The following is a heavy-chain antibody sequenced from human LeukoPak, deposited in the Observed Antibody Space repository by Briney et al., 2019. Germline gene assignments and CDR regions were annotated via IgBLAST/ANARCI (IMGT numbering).Heavy chain of an antibody. D-gene: IGHD6-13*01. CDR1: GLTFSSYG. CDR3: ARGMAPTGNPNWFDP. Sequence: GGSLRLSCAASGLTFSSYGIHWVRQAPGKGLEWVAVIWSDRNYTYYADSVKGRFTISRDNYKSTLYLQMNSLRAEDTAVYYCARGMAPTGNPNWFDPWGQGTLVTVSS. J-gene: IGHJ5*02. CDR2: IWSDRNYT. V-gene: IGHV3-33*01.